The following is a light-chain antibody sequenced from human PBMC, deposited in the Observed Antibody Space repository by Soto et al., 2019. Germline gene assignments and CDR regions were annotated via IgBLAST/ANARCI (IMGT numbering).Light chain of an antibody. V-gene: IGKV3-20*01. CDR2: GAS. CDR1: QSVRSNY. J-gene: IGKJ2*01. Sequence: EIVLTQSPGTLPLSPGERATLSCRASQSVRSNYVAWYQQKVGQAPRLLIYGASNRATGIPDRFSGSGSGTDFTLTISRLEPEDFAVYSCQQYGTFPYVFGQGTKVQIK. CDR3: QQYGTFPYV.